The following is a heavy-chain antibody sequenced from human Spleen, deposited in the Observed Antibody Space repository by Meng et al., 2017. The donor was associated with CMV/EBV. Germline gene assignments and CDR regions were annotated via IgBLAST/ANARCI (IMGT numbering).Heavy chain of an antibody. Sequence: LSLTCAASGFTFSSYWMSWVRQAPGKGLEWVANIKQDGSEKYYVDSVKGRFTISRDNAKNSLYLQMNSLRAEDTAVYYCARDYRSGSYYVHYYYGMDVWGQGTTVTVSS. CDR2: IKQDGSEK. V-gene: IGHV3-7*01. J-gene: IGHJ6*02. CDR1: GFTFSSYW. CDR3: ARDYRSGSYYVHYYYGMDV. D-gene: IGHD1-26*01.